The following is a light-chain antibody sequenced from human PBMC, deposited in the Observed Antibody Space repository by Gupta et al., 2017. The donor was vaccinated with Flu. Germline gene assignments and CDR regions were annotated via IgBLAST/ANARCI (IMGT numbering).Light chain of an antibody. J-gene: IGLJ3*02. CDR2: DDS. Sequence: YVLPQPPSVSVAPGQTAAITCGGNNIGSKSVHWYQERPGQAPVLVVYDDSARPSGIPDRFSGSNAGDTATLTISRVEGGDEADYFCQVWDSGSDHPVFGGGTKLTVL. V-gene: IGLV3-21*02. CDR1: NIGSKS. CDR3: QVWDSGSDHPV.